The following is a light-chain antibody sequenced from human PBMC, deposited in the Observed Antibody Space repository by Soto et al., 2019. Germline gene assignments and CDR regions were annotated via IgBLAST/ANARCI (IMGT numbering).Light chain of an antibody. J-gene: IGKJ4*01. CDR3: HQYGSSPLT. CDR2: GGS. V-gene: IGKV3-20*01. Sequence: PEERATLSCRASQSIRSSSLAWYQQKPGQAPRLLIYGGSSRATGIPGRFSGGGSGTDFSLTISRLETEDFSVYYCHQYGSSPLTFGGGTKVDIK. CDR1: QSIRSSS.